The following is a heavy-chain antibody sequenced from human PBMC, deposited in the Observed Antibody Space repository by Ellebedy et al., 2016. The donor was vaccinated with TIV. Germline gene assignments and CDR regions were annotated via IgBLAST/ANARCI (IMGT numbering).Heavy chain of an antibody. CDR2: MNGDGNER. J-gene: IGHJ4*02. Sequence: PGGSLRLSCAVSGFTFSTSWMSWVRQAPGQGLEWVANMNGDGNERYYVDSVKGRFTVSRDNTENSMYLQMNSLRADDTGVYYCARGGRKTSYFWQYWGQGTPLTVSP. V-gene: IGHV3-7*03. D-gene: IGHD1-14*01. CDR3: ARGGRKTSYFWQY. CDR1: GFTFSTSW.